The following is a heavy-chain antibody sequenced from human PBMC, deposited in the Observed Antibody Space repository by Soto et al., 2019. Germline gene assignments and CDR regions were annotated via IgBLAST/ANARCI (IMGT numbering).Heavy chain of an antibody. CDR3: ARRITMVRGPYYYYALDV. V-gene: IGHV3-11*06. CDR1: GFAFSDYY. CDR2: ISSSSGST. Sequence: GGSLRLSCAASGFAFSDYYMSWIRQAPGKGLEYISYISSSSGSTNYADSVKGRFTISRDNAKNSLYLQMNSLRDEDTAVYYCARRITMVRGPYYYYALDVWGQGTTVTVSS. D-gene: IGHD3-10*01. J-gene: IGHJ6*02.